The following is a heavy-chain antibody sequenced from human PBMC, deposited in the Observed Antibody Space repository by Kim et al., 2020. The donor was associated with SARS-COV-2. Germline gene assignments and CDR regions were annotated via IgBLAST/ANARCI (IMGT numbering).Heavy chain of an antibody. D-gene: IGHD3-3*01. Sequence: SETLSLTCTVSGGSISSGGYYWSWIRQHPGKGLEWIGYIYYSGSTYYNPSLKSRVTISVDTSKNPFSLKLSSVTAADTAVYYCARGITIFGVVTTGMDVWGQGTTVTVSS. CDR1: GGSISSGGYY. V-gene: IGHV4-31*03. CDR2: IYYSGST. CDR3: ARGITIFGVVTTGMDV. J-gene: IGHJ6*02.